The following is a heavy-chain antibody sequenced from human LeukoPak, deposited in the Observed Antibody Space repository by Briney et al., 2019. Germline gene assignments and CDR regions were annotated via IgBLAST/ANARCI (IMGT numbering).Heavy chain of an antibody. V-gene: IGHV4-59*08. CDR1: GGSISSYY. J-gene: IGHJ4*02. CDR3: ARLECRTWEATAGLCYFDY. Sequence: SETLSLTCTVSGGSISSYYWSWMRQPPGKGLEWLGYIYYSGSTNYNPSLKSRVTISVDTSKNQFSLKLSSVTAADTAVYYCARLECRTWEATAGLCYFDYWGQGTLVTVSS. D-gene: IGHD1-26*01. CDR2: IYYSGST.